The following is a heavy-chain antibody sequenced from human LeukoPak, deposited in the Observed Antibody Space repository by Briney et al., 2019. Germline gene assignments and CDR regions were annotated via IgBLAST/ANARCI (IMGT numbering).Heavy chain of an antibody. J-gene: IGHJ4*02. CDR2: VNSDGSGT. V-gene: IGHV3-74*01. CDR1: GFTFSRYS. Sequence: GGYLRPSCAASGFTFSRYSMHWVRQAPGKGLVWVSHVNSDGSGTDYADSVKGRFTISRDNAKNTLYLQMNSLRVEDTAVYYCVCLGLGGLSLDWGQGTLVTVSS. D-gene: IGHD3-16*01. CDR3: VCLGLGGLSLD.